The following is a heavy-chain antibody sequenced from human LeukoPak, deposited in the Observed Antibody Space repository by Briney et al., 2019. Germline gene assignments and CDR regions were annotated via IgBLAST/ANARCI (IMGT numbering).Heavy chain of an antibody. V-gene: IGHV1-2*02. J-gene: IGHJ5*02. CDR3: ARDPPAAGYWFDP. CDR2: INPNSGGT. D-gene: IGHD6-13*01. Sequence: ASVTVSCKASGNTFTGYYMHWVRQAPGQGLEWMGWINPNSGGTNYAQKFQGRVTMTRDTSISTAYMELSRLRSDDTAVYYCARDPPAAGYWFDPWGQGTLVTVSS. CDR1: GNTFTGYY.